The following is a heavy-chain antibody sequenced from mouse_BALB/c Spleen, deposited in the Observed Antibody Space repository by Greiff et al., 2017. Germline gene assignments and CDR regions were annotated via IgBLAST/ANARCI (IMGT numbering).Heavy chain of an antibody. D-gene: IGHD2-14*01. CDR1: GYSITSDYA. V-gene: IGHV3-2*02. CDR3: AKVYRYDGWYFDV. J-gene: IGHJ1*01. Sequence: VQLQQSGPGLVKPSQSLSLTCTVTGYSITSDYAWNWIRQFPGNKLEWMGYISYSGSTSYNPSLKSRISITRDTSKNQFFLQLNSVTTEDTATYYCAKVYRYDGWYFDVWGAGTTDTVSS. CDR2: ISYSGST.